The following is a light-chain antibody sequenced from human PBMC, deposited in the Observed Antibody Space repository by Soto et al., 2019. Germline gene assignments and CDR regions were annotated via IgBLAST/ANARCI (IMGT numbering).Light chain of an antibody. Sequence: EIVMTQSPATLSVSPGERATLSCRASQSVSTNLAWYQQRPGQAPRLLIHDAFMRATGIPARFSGSGSGTEFTLTISSLQSEDFATYYCQHYNNLPPALTFGGGTKVESK. CDR3: QHYNNLPPALT. CDR2: DAF. J-gene: IGKJ4*01. V-gene: IGKV3-15*01. CDR1: QSVSTN.